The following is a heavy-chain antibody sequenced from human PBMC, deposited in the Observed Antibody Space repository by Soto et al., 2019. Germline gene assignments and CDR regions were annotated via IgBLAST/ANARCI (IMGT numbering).Heavy chain of an antibody. CDR3: ARVSLTMIVGPCGVY. V-gene: IGHV1-18*04. CDR2: INTYNGNT. CDR1: GYTFTSYG. Sequence: QVQLVQSGAEVKKPGASVKVSCKASGYTFTSYGISWVRQAPGQGLEWRGWINTYNGNTNYAQKVQGRVTVTTDTSTSTAYMELRILRSDDTAVYSGARVSLTMIVGPCGVYWGQGTLITVSS. D-gene: IGHD3-22*01. J-gene: IGHJ4*02.